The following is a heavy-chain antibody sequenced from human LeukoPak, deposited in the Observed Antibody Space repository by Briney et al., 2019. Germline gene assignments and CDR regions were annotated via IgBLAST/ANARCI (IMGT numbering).Heavy chain of an antibody. V-gene: IGHV3-74*01. J-gene: IGHJ1*01. D-gene: IGHD3-22*01. Sequence: GGSLILSCAASGFTFSSYWMHWVRQAPGKGLVWVSRINSDGSSTSYADSVKGRFTISRDNAKNTLYLQMNSLRAEDTAVYYCATYYYDSSGYSEYFQHWGQGTLVTVSS. CDR3: ATYYYDSSGYSEYFQH. CDR2: INSDGSST. CDR1: GFTFSSYW.